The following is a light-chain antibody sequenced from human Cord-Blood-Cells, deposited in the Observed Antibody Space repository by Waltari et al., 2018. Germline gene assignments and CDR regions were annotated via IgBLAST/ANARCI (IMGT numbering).Light chain of an antibody. CDR1: SSDVGGYNY. CDR2: DVS. J-gene: IGLJ2*01. V-gene: IGLV2-14*01. CDR3: SSYTSSSTVV. Sequence: QSALTQPASVSGSPGQSITISCTGTSSDVGGYNYVSWYQQQPAKAPKLMIYDVSKRPSGVSNRFSGSKSGNTASLTISGLQAEDEADYYCSSYTSSSTVVFGGGTKLTVL.